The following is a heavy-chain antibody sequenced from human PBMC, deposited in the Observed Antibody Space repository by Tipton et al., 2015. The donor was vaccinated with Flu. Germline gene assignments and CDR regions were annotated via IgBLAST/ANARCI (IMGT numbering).Heavy chain of an antibody. D-gene: IGHD3-10*01. Sequence: GSLRLSCAASGFTFSSYEMNWVRQAPGKGLEWVSYISSSGSTIYYADSVKGRFTISRDNAKNSLYLQMNSLRAEDTAVYYCARDYYGSGSYYPNWFDPWGQGTLVTVSS. J-gene: IGHJ5*02. CDR2: ISSSGSTI. CDR1: GFTFSSYE. CDR3: ARDYYGSGSYYPNWFDP. V-gene: IGHV3-48*03.